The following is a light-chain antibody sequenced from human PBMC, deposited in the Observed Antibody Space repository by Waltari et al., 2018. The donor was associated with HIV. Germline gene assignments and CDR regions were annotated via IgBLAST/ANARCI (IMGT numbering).Light chain of an antibody. CDR3: QVWDSSSDHVV. J-gene: IGLJ2*01. Sequence: SYVLTQPPSVSVAPGQTARITCGGNNIGSKSVHWYQQKPGQAPVLVVYDDSDRPSGLPERLSGANSGNTATLAIGRVEAGDEADYYWQVWDSSSDHVVFGGGTKLTVL. CDR1: NIGSKS. V-gene: IGLV3-21*02. CDR2: DDS.